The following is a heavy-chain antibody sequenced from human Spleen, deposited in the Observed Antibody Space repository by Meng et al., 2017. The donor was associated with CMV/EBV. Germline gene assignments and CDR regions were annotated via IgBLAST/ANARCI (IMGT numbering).Heavy chain of an antibody. CDR1: GFTFSSYA. D-gene: IGHD4-23*01. CDR3: ARGAGPTVVTPIDY. CDR2: ISYDGSNK. Sequence: GESLKISCAASGFTFSSYAMHWVRQAPGKGLEWGAVISYDGSNKYYADSVKGRFTISRDNSKNTLYLQMNSLRAEDTAVYYCARGAGPTVVTPIDYWGQGTLVTVSS. J-gene: IGHJ4*02. V-gene: IGHV3-30-3*01.